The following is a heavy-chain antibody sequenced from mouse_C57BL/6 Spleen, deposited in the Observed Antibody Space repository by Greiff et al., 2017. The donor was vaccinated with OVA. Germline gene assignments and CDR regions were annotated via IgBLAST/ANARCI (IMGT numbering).Heavy chain of an antibody. CDR2: ISYDGSN. CDR3: ARYGNLYAMDY. D-gene: IGHD2-1*01. CDR1: GYSITSGYY. Sequence: VQLQQSGPGLVKPSQSLSLTCSVTGYSITSGYYWNWIRQFPGNKLEWMGYISYDGSNNYNPSLKNRISITRDTSKNQFFLKLNSVTTEDTATDYCARYGNLYAMDYWGQGTSVTVSS. V-gene: IGHV3-6*01. J-gene: IGHJ4*01.